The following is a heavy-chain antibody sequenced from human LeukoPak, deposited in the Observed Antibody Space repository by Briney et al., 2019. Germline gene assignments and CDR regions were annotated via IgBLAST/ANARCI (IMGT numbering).Heavy chain of an antibody. V-gene: IGHV3-48*01. J-gene: IGHJ6*02. CDR3: ARLSYYAVDV. CDR1: GFTFNTFD. Sequence: GGSLRLSCAASGFTFNTFDMTWVRQAPGKGLEWVSYISSGSSGRYYADSVKGRFTISRDNAKNSLYLQMNSLRAEDTAVYFCARLSYYAVDVWGQGTTVIVSS. CDR2: ISSGSSGR.